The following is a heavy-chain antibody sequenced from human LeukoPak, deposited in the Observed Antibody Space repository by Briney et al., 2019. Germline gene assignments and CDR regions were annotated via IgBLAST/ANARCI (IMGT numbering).Heavy chain of an antibody. CDR3: ARGGIPAYGFWSGYNY. J-gene: IGHJ4*02. Sequence: PGGSLRLSCAASGFTVSSNYMSWVRQAPGKGLEWVSVIYSGGSTYYADSVKGRFTISRDNSKNTLYLQMNSLRAEDTAVYYCARGGIPAYGFWSGYNYWGQGTPVTASS. V-gene: IGHV3-53*01. D-gene: IGHD3-3*01. CDR2: IYSGGST. CDR1: GFTVSSNY.